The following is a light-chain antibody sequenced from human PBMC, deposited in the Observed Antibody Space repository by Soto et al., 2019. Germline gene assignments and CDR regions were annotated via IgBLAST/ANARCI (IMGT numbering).Light chain of an antibody. V-gene: IGKV3-15*01. CDR3: QQYDNLPYT. CDR1: QSVSNN. Sequence: EIVMTHSPATLSVSPGERATLSCRASQSVSNNLAWYQQKPGQAPRLLICGASTRATAIPARFSGSGSGTEFTLTISSLQSEDFAVYFCQQYDNLPYTFGQGTKLEIK. J-gene: IGKJ2*01. CDR2: GAS.